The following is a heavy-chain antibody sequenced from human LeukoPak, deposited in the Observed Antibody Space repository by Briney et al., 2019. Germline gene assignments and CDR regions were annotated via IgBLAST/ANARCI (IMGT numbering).Heavy chain of an antibody. J-gene: IGHJ4*02. CDR1: GFVFTIYT. CDR2: ISGSGNGFSI. Sequence: NPGGSLRLSCSASGFVFTIYTMYWVRQAPGKGPESVSTISGSGNGFSIYYADSVKGRFTISRDDSKSILYLQMNGLRSEDTAVYYCVKDFGRIRGTPDSWGQGTLVTVSS. V-gene: IGHV3-64D*06. D-gene: IGHD1-26*01. CDR3: VKDFGRIRGTPDS.